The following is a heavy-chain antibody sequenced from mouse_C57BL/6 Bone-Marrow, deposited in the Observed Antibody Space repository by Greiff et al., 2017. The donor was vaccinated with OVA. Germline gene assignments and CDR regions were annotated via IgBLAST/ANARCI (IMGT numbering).Heavy chain of an antibody. CDR1: GYTFTSYW. CDR3: ASYDYDAEGRDY. D-gene: IGHD2-4*01. Sequence: QVQLQQPGAELVKPGASVKLSCKASGYTFTSYWMHWVKQRPGQGLEWIGLIHPNSGSTNYNEKFKSKATLTVDKSSSTAYMQLSSLTSEDSAVYYGASYDYDAEGRDYWGQGTTLTVSS. CDR2: IHPNSGST. J-gene: IGHJ2*01. V-gene: IGHV1-64*01.